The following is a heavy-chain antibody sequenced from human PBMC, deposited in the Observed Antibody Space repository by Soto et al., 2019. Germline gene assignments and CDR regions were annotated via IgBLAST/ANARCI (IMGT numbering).Heavy chain of an antibody. CDR1: GFTFDDYA. J-gene: IGHJ5*02. V-gene: IGHV3-9*01. CDR3: AKDFRATGTTWFDP. Sequence: EVQLVESGGGLVQPGRSLRLSCAASGFTFDDYAMHWVRQAPGKGLEWVSGISWNSGSIGYADSVKGRFTISRDNAKNSLYLQMNSLRAEDTALYYCAKDFRATGTTWFDPWGQGTLVTVSS. CDR2: ISWNSGSI. D-gene: IGHD1-7*01.